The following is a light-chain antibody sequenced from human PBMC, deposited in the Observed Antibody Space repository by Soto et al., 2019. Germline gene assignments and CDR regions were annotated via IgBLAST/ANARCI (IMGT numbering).Light chain of an antibody. Sequence: IVLTQFPATLSLSPGERATLSCRASQSISTILTWYQQKPGQAPRLLIYDASNRATGIPARFSGSGSGTDFTLTISGLEPEDFAVYYCQQHSNWPPTFGPGTKVDIK. CDR2: DAS. J-gene: IGKJ3*01. CDR1: QSISTI. V-gene: IGKV3-11*01. CDR3: QQHSNWPPT.